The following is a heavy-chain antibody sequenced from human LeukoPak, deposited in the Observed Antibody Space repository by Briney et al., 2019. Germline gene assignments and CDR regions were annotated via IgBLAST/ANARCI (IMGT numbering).Heavy chain of an antibody. Sequence: ASVKVSCKASGYTFTSYDINWVRQATGQGLEWMGWMNPNSGNTGYAQKFQCRVTITRNTSISTAYMELSSLRSEDTAVYYCARGPSHDSSGYYYYYYMDVWGKGTTVTVSS. CDR2: MNPNSGNT. D-gene: IGHD3-22*01. J-gene: IGHJ6*03. CDR1: GYTFTSYD. CDR3: ARGPSHDSSGYYYYYYMDV. V-gene: IGHV1-8*03.